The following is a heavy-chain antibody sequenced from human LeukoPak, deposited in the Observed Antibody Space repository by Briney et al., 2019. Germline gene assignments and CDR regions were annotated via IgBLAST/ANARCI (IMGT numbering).Heavy chain of an antibody. CDR1: GFSVTSNY. V-gene: IGHV3-66*01. Sequence: GGSLRLSCAASGFSVTSNYMSWVRQAPGQGLEWVSVLYSSGYTKYADSVKGRFSISRDTSENTLSLHMNSLRAEDSAVYYCAAKGNGYTGTYVFAHWGRGTLVTVSS. J-gene: IGHJ4*02. CDR2: LYSSGYT. D-gene: IGHD5-12*01. CDR3: AAKGNGYTGTYVFAH.